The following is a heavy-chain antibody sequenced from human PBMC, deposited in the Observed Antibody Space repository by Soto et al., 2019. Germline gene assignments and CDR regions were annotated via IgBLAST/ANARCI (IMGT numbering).Heavy chain of an antibody. V-gene: IGHV3-21*01. CDR3: VRGTGDYYYASSGYYADGFDI. D-gene: IGHD3-22*01. CDR1: GFTFSSHN. Sequence: GGSLRLSCAASGFTFSSHNMNWVRQAPGKGLEWVSSISRSSAYIYHADSVKGRFIISRDDAKNSVYLQMNSLRDEDTAVYYCVRGTGDYYYASSGYYADGFDIWGQGTMVTVSS. CDR2: ISRSSAYI. J-gene: IGHJ3*02.